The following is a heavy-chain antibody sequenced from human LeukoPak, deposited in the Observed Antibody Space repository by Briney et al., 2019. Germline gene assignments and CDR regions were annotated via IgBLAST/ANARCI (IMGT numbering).Heavy chain of an antibody. J-gene: IGHJ5*02. V-gene: IGHV4-39*01. CDR3: ARYSSSWPYNWFDP. CDR1: GGSITTRNYY. CDR2: IYYSGST. D-gene: IGHD6-13*01. Sequence: KPSETLSLTCTVPGGSITTRNYYWGWIRQSPGKGLEWIGSIYYSGSTYYSPSLKSRVTISLDTSNNQFSLRMSSVTAADTALYYCARYSSSWPYNWFDPWGQGTLVTVSS.